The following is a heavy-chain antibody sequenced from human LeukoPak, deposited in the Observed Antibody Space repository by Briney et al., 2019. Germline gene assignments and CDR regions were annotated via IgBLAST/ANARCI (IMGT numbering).Heavy chain of an antibody. CDR2: ISSSGTTI. CDR3: ARDKEHGDSFFDY. J-gene: IGHJ4*02. D-gene: IGHD4-17*01. CDR1: GFTFSDYY. Sequence: GGSLRLSCAASGFTFSDYYMSWVRQAPGQGLEWLSYISSSGTTIYYADSVKGRFTISRDNAKNSLYLQMNSPRAEDTAVYYCARDKEHGDSFFDYWGQGTLVTVSS. V-gene: IGHV3-11*04.